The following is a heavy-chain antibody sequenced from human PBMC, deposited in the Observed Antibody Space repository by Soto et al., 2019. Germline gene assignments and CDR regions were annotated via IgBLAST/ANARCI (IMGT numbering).Heavy chain of an antibody. V-gene: IGHV3-11*01. CDR2: ISNSGTTI. CDR3: ARFRGDVYYNS. CDR1: GFTLSDYY. D-gene: IGHD1-1*01. J-gene: IGHJ4*02. Sequence: QVQLVESGGGLVKPGGSLRLSCAASGFTLSDYYMTWIRQAPGKGLEWVSDISNSGTTIHYADSVRGRFTITRDNAKNSLQIQMNTLRAEDTAVYYCARFRGDVYYNSWGQGTLVTVSS.